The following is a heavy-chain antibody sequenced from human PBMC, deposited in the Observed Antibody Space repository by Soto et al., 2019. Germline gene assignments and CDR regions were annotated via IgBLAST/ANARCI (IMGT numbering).Heavy chain of an antibody. CDR3: ARDVEDGEVWTDLGVVLPTALDV. D-gene: IGHD3-3*01. Sequence: DVRLVESGGGLVQPGGSLRLSCAASGFTFSGYWMTWVRQAPGKGLEWVANIKLDGSEEHYLDSLKGRFTISRDNAKKSLYLQIDNLRVEDTAVYYCARDVEDGEVWTDLGVVLPTALDVWGQGTAVTVSS. CDR2: IKLDGSEE. CDR1: GFTFSGYW. V-gene: IGHV3-7*01. J-gene: IGHJ3*01.